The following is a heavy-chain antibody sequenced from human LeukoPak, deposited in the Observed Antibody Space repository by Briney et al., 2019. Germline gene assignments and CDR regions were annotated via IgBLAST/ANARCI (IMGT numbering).Heavy chain of an antibody. CDR2: IYPGDSDT. Sequence: GESLKISCKGSGYSFTSYWIGWVRQMPGKGLEWMGIIYPGDSDTRYSPSFQGQVTISADKPISTAYLQWSSLKASDTAMYYCARDSGYGSGSYSVGYFDYWGQGTLVTVSS. J-gene: IGHJ4*02. CDR1: GYSFTSYW. D-gene: IGHD3-10*01. V-gene: IGHV5-51*01. CDR3: ARDSGYGSGSYSVGYFDY.